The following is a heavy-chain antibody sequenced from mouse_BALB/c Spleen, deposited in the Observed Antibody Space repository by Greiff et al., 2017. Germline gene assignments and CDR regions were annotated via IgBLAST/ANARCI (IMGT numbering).Heavy chain of an antibody. J-gene: IGHJ4*01. CDR2: ISSGGST. CDR1: GFTFSSYA. CDR3: ARGGYPYAMDY. V-gene: IGHV5-6-5*01. D-gene: IGHD2-2*01. Sequence: DVMLVESGGGLVKPGGSLKLSCAASGFTFSSYAMSWVRQTPEKRLEWVASISSGGSTYYPDSVKGRFTISRDNARNILYLQMSSLRSEDTAMYYCARGGYPYAMDYWGQGTSVTVSS.